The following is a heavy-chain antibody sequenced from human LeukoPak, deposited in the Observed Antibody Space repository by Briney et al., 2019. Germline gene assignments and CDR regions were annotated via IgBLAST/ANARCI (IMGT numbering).Heavy chain of an antibody. CDR2: ISASGSGSTI. V-gene: IGHV3-48*03. D-gene: IGHD3-22*01. CDR3: ASEDYYDSSGYFDL. J-gene: IGHJ2*01. CDR1: GYTLSSFE. Sequence: PGGSLRLSCAASGYTLSSFEVNWVRQAPGKGLEWLSYISASGSGSTIYYADSVKGRFTISRDNAKNSLYLQMNSLRVENTDVYDCASEDYYDSSGYFDLWGRGTLVTVSA.